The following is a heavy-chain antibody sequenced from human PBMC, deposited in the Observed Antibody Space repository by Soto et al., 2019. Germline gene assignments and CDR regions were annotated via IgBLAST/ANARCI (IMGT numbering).Heavy chain of an antibody. V-gene: IGHV4-59*08. CDR3: AVGKSSSWYVY. CDR1: GGSISSYY. D-gene: IGHD6-13*01. CDR2: IYYSGST. Sequence: QVQLQESGPGLVKPSETLSLTCTVSGGSISSYYWSWIRQPPGKGLEWIDYIYYSGSTNYTPSLKIRVTISVDTSKNQFSLKLSCVTAADTAVYFCAVGKSSSWYVYWGQGTLVTVSS. J-gene: IGHJ4*02.